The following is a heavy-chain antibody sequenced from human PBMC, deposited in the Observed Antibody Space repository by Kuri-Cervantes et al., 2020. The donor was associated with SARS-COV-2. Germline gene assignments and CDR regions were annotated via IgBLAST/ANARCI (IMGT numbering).Heavy chain of an antibody. D-gene: IGHD5-18*01. CDR2: IYYSGST. CDR3: ARDWGYSYAEGAFDI. CDR1: GFTFSSYS. V-gene: IGHV4-59*01. J-gene: IGHJ3*02. Sequence: SETLSLTCAASGFTFSSYSMNWVRQAPGKGLEWIGYIYYSGSTNYNPSLKSRVTISVDTSKNQFSLKLSSVTAADTAVYYCARDWGYSYAEGAFDIWGQGTMVTVSS.